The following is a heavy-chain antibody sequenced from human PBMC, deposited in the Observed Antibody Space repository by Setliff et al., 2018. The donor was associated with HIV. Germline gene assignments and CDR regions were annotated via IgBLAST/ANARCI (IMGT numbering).Heavy chain of an antibody. Sequence: PSETLSLTCTVSGGSISSSSYYWAWVRQPPGKGLEWIGSIYYSGSTSYNPSLKSRVTISVDTSKNQFSLKLRSVTAADTAVYYCARRRGYCSGGTCYSGGYWFDPWSQGTLVTVSS. CDR1: GGSISSSSYY. D-gene: IGHD2-15*01. CDR3: ARRRGYCSGGTCYSGGYWFDP. CDR2: IYYSGST. J-gene: IGHJ5*02. V-gene: IGHV4-39*01.